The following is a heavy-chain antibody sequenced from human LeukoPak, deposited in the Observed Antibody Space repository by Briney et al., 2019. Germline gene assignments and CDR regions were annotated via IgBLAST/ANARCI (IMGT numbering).Heavy chain of an antibody. CDR2: IYTSGST. V-gene: IGHV4-4*07. Sequence: SETLSLTCTVSGGSISSYYWSWIRQPAGKGLEWIGRIYTSGSTNYNPSLKSRVTMSVDTSKNQFSLKLSSATAADTAVYYCARFRPWHDAFDIWGQGTMVTVSS. CDR3: ARFRPWHDAFDI. CDR1: GGSISSYY. D-gene: IGHD6-6*01. J-gene: IGHJ3*02.